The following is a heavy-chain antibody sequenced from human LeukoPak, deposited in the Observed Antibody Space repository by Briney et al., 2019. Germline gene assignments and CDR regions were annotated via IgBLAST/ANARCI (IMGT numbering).Heavy chain of an antibody. D-gene: IGHD3-3*01. CDR1: GYTFTGYY. V-gene: IGHV1-2*02. J-gene: IGHJ6*03. CDR2: INPNSGGT. Sequence: ASVKVSCKASGYTFTGYYMYWVRQAPGQGLEWMGWINPNSGGTNYAQKFQGRVTMTRDTSISTAYMELSRLRSDDTAVYYCARASGFLEWLMYMDVWGKGTTVTVSS. CDR3: ARASGFLEWLMYMDV.